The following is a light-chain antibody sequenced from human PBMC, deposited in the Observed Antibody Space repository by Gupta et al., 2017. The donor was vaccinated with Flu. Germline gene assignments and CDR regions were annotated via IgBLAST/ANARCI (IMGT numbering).Light chain of an antibody. V-gene: IGLV3-21*02. CDR2: DDT. J-gene: IGLJ3*02. CDR3: QVWDSSSDHPGV. Sequence: GNNIAGKTVHWVQQKPGQAPVLVVYDDTCRPSGIPERFSGSNSGNTATLTMSRVEAGDEADYYCQVWDSSSDHPGVFGGGTKLTVL. CDR1: NIAGKT.